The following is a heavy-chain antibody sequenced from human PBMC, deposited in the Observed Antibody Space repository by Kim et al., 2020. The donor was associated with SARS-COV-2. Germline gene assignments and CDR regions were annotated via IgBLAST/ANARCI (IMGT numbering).Heavy chain of an antibody. V-gene: IGHV3-64D*09. J-gene: IGHJ3*02. D-gene: IGHD2-2*01. CDR2: ST. Sequence: STYYADAVKGRFTIARDNSKNTLYLQMSSLRAEDTAVYYCQLGNTDAFDIWGQGTMVTVSS. CDR3: QLGNTDAFDI.